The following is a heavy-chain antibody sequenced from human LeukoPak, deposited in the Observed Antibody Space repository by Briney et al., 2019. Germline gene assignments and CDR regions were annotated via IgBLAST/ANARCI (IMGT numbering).Heavy chain of an antibody. CDR1: GYTFTGYY. D-gene: IGHD1-26*01. CDR3: ARTSGSYPYYYYYYMDV. J-gene: IGHJ6*03. V-gene: IGHV1-2*02. Sequence: ASVKVSCKASGYTFTGYYMHWVRQAPGQGLEWMGWINPNSGGTNYAQKFQGRVTITRNTSISTAYMELSSLRSEDTAVYYCARTSGSYPYYYYYYMDVWGKGTTVTVSS. CDR2: INPNSGGT.